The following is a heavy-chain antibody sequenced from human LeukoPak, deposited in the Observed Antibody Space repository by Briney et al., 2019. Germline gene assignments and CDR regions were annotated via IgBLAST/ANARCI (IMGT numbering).Heavy chain of an antibody. CDR2: LTQFFRRT. V-gene: IGHV1-69*05. CDR3: ARNGGRQLGRGYFDY. Sequence: SVKVSCKASGGSFKTYPISWVRQAPGQGLEWMGGLTQFFRRTNYTQKFQGRLIITTDESYSTAYMELSSLRSEDTAVYYCARNGGRQLGRGYFDYWGQGTLVTVSS. CDR1: GGSFKTYP. J-gene: IGHJ4*02. D-gene: IGHD6-13*01.